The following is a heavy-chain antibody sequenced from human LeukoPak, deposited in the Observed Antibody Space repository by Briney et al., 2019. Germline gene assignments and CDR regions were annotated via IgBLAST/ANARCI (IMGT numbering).Heavy chain of an antibody. CDR2: IKQDGSEK. CDR3: AREDYYYDSSGYYYDAFDI. V-gene: IGHV3-7*01. Sequence: SGGSLRLSCAASGFTFSSYWMSWVRQAPGKGLEWVANIKQDGSEKYYVDSVKGRFTISRDNAKNSLYLQMNSLRAEDTAVYYCAREDYYYDSSGYYYDAFDIWGQGTMVTVSS. J-gene: IGHJ3*02. D-gene: IGHD3-22*01. CDR1: GFTFSSYW.